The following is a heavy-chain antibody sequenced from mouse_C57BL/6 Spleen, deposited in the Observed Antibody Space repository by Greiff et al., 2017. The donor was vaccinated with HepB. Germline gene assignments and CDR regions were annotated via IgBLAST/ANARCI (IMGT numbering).Heavy chain of an antibody. CDR2: ISNGGGST. CDR1: GFTFSDYY. J-gene: IGHJ1*03. Sequence: EVKVEESGGGLVQPGGSLKLSCAASGFTFSDYYMYWVRQTPEKRLEWVAYISNGGGSTYYPDTVKGRFTISRDNAKNTLYLQMSRLKSEDTAMYYCARHRAVVKYFDVWGTGTTVTVSS. CDR3: ARHRAVVKYFDV. V-gene: IGHV5-12*01. D-gene: IGHD1-1*01.